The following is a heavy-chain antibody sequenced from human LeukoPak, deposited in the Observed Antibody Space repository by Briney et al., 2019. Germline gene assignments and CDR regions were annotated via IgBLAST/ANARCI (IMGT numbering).Heavy chain of an antibody. J-gene: IGHJ4*02. Sequence: GGSLRLSCAASGFTLSGYSMHWVRQAPGKGLEWVSYITSSGSTRYYAESVKGRSTISSDNAKNSLFLQLNSLRAEDTAVYFCARDFSGGNLDYWGQGTLVTVAS. V-gene: IGHV3-48*04. D-gene: IGHD6-25*01. CDR1: GFTLSGYS. CDR2: ITSSGSTR. CDR3: ARDFSGGNLDY.